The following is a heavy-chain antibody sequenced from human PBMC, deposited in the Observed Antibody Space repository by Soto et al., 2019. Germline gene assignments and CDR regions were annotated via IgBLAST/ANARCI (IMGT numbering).Heavy chain of an antibody. CDR2: IIPIFGTA. CDR1: GGTFSSYA. J-gene: IGHJ5*02. Sequence: SVKVSCKVSGGTFSSYAISWVRQAPGQGLAWMGGIIPIFGTANYAQKFQGRVTITADESTSTAYMELSSLRAEDTAVYYCARDPGALNWFDPWGQGTLVTVSS. V-gene: IGHV1-69*13. CDR3: ARDPGALNWFDP. D-gene: IGHD1-26*01.